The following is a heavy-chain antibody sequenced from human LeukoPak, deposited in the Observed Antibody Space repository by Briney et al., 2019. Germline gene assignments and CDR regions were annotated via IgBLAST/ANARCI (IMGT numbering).Heavy chain of an antibody. V-gene: IGHV4-61*01. CDR3: ARVRYYDYVWGSLGGESRGYYFDY. J-gene: IGHJ4*02. CDR1: GGSISSGSYY. CDR2: IYYSGST. D-gene: IGHD3-16*01. Sequence: PSQTLSLTCTVSGGSISSGSYYWSWIRQPPGKGLEWIGYIYYSGSTNYNPSLKSRVTISVDTSKNQFSLKLSSVTAADTAVYYCARVRYYDYVWGSLGGESRGYYFDYWGQGTLVTVSS.